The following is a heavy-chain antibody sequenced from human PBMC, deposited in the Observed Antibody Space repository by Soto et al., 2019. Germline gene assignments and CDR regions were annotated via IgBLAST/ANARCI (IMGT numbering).Heavy chain of an antibody. D-gene: IGHD4-17*01. V-gene: IGHV3-15*07. CDR3: ARAHDYGAQSFDY. CDR2: IKSKTDGGTT. Sequence: GGSLRLSCAASGFTFSNAWVNGVRQAPGKGLEWVGRIKSKTDGGTTDFAAPVKGRFAISRDDSKNMVYLQMNSLKTEDTAVYYCARAHDYGAQSFDYWGQGTLVTVSS. CDR1: GFTFSNAW. J-gene: IGHJ4*02.